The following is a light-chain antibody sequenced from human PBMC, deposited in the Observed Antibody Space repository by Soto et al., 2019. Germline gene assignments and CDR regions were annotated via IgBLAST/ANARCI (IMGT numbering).Light chain of an antibody. CDR2: EVT. CDR3: SSYAGSNILL. Sequence: QSALTQPPSASGSPGQSVTISCTRSSSDVGGYNYVSWYQQHPGKAPKLMIYEVTKRPSGVPDRFSGSKSGNTASLTVSGLQAEDEADYYCSSYAGSNILLFGGGTKVTVL. CDR1: SSDVGGYNY. V-gene: IGLV2-8*01. J-gene: IGLJ3*02.